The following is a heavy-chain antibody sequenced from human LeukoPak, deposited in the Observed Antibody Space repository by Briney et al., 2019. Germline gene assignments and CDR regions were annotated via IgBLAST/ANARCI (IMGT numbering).Heavy chain of an antibody. J-gene: IGHJ6*02. CDR2: ISSSGGST. CDR1: GFTFSSYA. Sequence: GASLRLSCAASGFTFSSYAMSWVRQAPGKELEWVSAISSSGGSTYYADSVKGRLTISRDNSKNTLYLQMNSLRAEDTALYYCARYCTSSSCYGQDYYYGMDVWGQGTTVTVSS. CDR3: ARYCTSSSCYGQDYYYGMDV. V-gene: IGHV3-23*01. D-gene: IGHD2-2*01.